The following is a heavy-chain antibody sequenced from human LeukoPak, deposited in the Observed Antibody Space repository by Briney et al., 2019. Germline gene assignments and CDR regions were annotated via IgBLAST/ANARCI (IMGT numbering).Heavy chain of an antibody. Sequence: PRGSLRPSCAASGLTSTTYSINCARQAPGKGLEWVSFIDTSAKYIYYGESMKGRFTISRDNAQNSLYLHMNGLRPEDTAVNYCDKGLHICLLLVFGMSSAFDIWGQGTMVTVSS. CDR3: DKGLHICLLLVFGMSSAFDI. CDR1: GLTSTTYS. V-gene: IGHV3-21*01. CDR2: IDTSAKYI. D-gene: IGHD4-11*01. J-gene: IGHJ3*02.